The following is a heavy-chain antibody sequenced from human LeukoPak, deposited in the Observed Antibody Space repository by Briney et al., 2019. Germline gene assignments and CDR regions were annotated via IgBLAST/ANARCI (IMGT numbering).Heavy chain of an antibody. J-gene: IGHJ5*02. CDR3: ARDVYYYDSSGGWFDP. CDR2: INPNSGGT. D-gene: IGHD3-22*01. CDR1: GYTFTGYY. V-gene: IGHV1-2*02. Sequence: ASVKVSCKASGYTFTGYYMHWVRQAPGQGLEWMGWINPNSGGTNYAQKFQGRVTMTRDTSISTAYMELSRLRSDDTAVYYCARDVYYYDSSGGWFDPWAREPWSPSPQ.